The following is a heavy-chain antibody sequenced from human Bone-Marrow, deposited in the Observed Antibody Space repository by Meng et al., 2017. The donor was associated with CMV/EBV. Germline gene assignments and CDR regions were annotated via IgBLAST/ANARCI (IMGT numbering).Heavy chain of an antibody. CDR2: ISYDGSNK. CDR3: ARERFGGDCYSCHGMDV. D-gene: IGHD2-21*01. J-gene: IGHJ6*02. Sequence: GESLKISCAASGFTFSSYGMHWVRQAPGKGLEWVAVISYDGSNKYYADSVKGRFTISRDNSKNTLYLQMNSLRAEDTAVYYCARERFGGDCYSCHGMDVWGQGTTVTVSS. V-gene: IGHV3-30*12. CDR1: GFTFSSYG.